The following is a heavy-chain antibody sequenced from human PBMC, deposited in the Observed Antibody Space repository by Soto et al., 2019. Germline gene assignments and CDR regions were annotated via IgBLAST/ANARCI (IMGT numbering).Heavy chain of an antibody. CDR2: INHSGST. Sequence: QVQLQQWGAGRLKPSETLSLTCAVYGGSFSGYYWSWIRQPPGKGMEWIGEINHSGSTNYNPSLKSRVTISVDTSKNQFSLKLSSVTAADTAVYYCARVPHSSDYYYYMDVWGEGTTVTVSS. D-gene: IGHD6-25*01. V-gene: IGHV4-34*01. CDR3: ARVPHSSDYYYYMDV. J-gene: IGHJ6*03. CDR1: GGSFSGYY.